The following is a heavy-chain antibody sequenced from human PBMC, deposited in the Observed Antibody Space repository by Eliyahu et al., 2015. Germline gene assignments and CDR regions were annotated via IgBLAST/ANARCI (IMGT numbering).Heavy chain of an antibody. D-gene: IGHD6-19*01. V-gene: IGHV3-74*01. Sequence: EVQLVESGGGLVQPGGSLXXSCAAXGFTFTSYWMHWVRQAPGKGLEWVSYISYDGSGKAYADSVKGRFTISRDNAKTTVYLQMNSLRAEDTAIYYCARVSAGKGFDFWGQGTLVTVSS. J-gene: IGHJ4*02. CDR1: GFTFTSYW. CDR2: ISYDGSGK. CDR3: ARVSAGKGFDF.